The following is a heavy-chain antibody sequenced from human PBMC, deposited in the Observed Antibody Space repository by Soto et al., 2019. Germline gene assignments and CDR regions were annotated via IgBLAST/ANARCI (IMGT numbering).Heavy chain of an antibody. D-gene: IGHD3-10*01. CDR2: IYYSGST. CDR1: GGSVSSGSYY. Sequence: PSETLSLTCTVSGGSVSSGSYYWSWIRQPPGKGLEWIGYIYYSGSTNYNPSLKSRVTISVDPSKNQFSLKLSSVTAADTAVYYCARAQFTYGPFYYYYYGMDVWGQGTTVTVSS. V-gene: IGHV4-61*01. CDR3: ARAQFTYGPFYYYYYGMDV. J-gene: IGHJ6*02.